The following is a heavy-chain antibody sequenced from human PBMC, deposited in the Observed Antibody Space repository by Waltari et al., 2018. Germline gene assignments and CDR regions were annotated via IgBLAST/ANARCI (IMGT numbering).Heavy chain of an antibody. CDR1: GGSISSYY. V-gene: IGHV4-59*08. Sequence: QVQLQESGPGLVKPSETLSPTCTVSGGSISSYYCNWIRQPPGKGLEWIGYIYYSGNTNYNPSLKSRVTISVDTSKNQFSLKLTSMTAADTAVYYCATGSDWLDPWGQGTQVTVSS. J-gene: IGHJ5*02. CDR3: ATGSDWLDP. CDR2: IYYSGNT. D-gene: IGHD3-10*01.